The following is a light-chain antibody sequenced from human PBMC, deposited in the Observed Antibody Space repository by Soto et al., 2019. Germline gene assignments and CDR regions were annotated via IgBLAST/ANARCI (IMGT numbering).Light chain of an antibody. CDR3: QQSYNPIT. V-gene: IGKV1-39*01. CDR2: AAS. CDR1: QSISSY. Sequence: DIQMTQSPSSLSASVGDRVTITCRASQSISSYLNWYQQKPGKAPKLLIYAASSLQSGVPSRFSGSGSGTDFTLTISSLQPEAFATYYCQQSYNPITFGQGTRLEIK. J-gene: IGKJ5*01.